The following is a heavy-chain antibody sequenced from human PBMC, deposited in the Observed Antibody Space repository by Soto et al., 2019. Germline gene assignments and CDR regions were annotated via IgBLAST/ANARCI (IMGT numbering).Heavy chain of an antibody. CDR3: ARGPDIVIMVYAYGMDV. J-gene: IGHJ6*02. CDR1: GFTFSSYE. D-gene: IGHD2-8*01. Sequence: GGSLRLSCAASGFTFSSYEMNWVRQAPGKGLEWVSYISSSGSTIYYADSVKGRFTISRDNAKNSLYLQMNSLRAEDTAVYYCARGPDIVIMVYAYGMDVWGQGTTVTVSS. CDR2: ISSSGSTI. V-gene: IGHV3-48*03.